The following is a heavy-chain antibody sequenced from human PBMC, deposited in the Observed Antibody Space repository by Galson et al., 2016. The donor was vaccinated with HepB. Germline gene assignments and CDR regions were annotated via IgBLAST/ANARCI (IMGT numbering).Heavy chain of an antibody. CDR2: ISTYHGET. J-gene: IGHJ6*02. Sequence: SVKVSCKASGYRFSNYPISWVRQAPGQGLEWMGWISTYHGETHYAQKLQGRVTMTTDTSKSTAYIELRSLRSDDPAVYYCARDYYYYYAMDDWGQGTTVTVSS. CDR3: ARDYYYYYAMDD. V-gene: IGHV1-18*04. CDR1: GYRFSNYP.